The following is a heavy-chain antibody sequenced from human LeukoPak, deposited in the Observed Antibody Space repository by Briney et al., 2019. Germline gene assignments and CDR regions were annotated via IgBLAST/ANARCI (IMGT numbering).Heavy chain of an antibody. CDR2: IKQDGSEK. J-gene: IGHJ4*02. V-gene: IGHV3-7*03. Sequence: GGSLRLSCAASGFTFSSYWMSWVRQAPGKGLEWVANIKQDGSEKYYVDSVKGRFTISRDNSKNTLYLQMNSLRAEDTAVYYCARGAGYNYPYYFDYWGQGTLVTVSS. D-gene: IGHD5-24*01. CDR3: ARGAGYNYPYYFDY. CDR1: GFTFSSYW.